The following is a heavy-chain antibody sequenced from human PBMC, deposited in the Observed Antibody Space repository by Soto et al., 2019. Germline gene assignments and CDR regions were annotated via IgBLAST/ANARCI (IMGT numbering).Heavy chain of an antibody. J-gene: IGHJ6*04. CDR3: ARGTYGDYSTYYYGIDV. V-gene: IGHV4-39*02. CDR1: GGSMSIGTYY. Sequence: SETLSLTCAVSGGSMSIGTYYLGWIRQPPGKGLDWIGSIYYSGTTYYSPSLKSRVAISVETSKKYFSLRLRSVTAEETAVYYCARGTYGDYSTYYYGIDVWDKGHRVTVSS. CDR2: IYYSGTT. D-gene: IGHD4-17*01.